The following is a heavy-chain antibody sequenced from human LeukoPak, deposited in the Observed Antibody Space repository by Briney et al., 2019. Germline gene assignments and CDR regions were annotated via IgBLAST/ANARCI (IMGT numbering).Heavy chain of an antibody. CDR1: GDSVSSNSAA. V-gene: IGHV6-1*01. CDR2: TYYRSKWYN. Sequence: SQTLSLTCAISGDSVSSNSAAWNWIRQSPSRGLEWLGGTYYRSKWYNDYAVSVKSRITINPDTSKNQFSLQLNSVTPEDTAVYYCARARYYGSGPSNWFDPWGQGTLVTVSS. J-gene: IGHJ5*02. CDR3: ARARYYGSGPSNWFDP. D-gene: IGHD3-10*01.